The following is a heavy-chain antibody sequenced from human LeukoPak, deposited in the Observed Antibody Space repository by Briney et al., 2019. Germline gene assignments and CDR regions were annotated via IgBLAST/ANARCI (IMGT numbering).Heavy chain of an antibody. CDR1: GYTFTSYY. D-gene: IGHD4-17*01. J-gene: IGHJ4*02. V-gene: IGHV1-46*01. CDR2: INPSGGST. CDR3: ARAGRADGDCHYFDY. Sequence: GASVKVSCKASGYTFTSYYMHWVRQAPGQGLEWMGIINPSGGSTSYAQKFQGRVTMTRDTSTSTVYMELSSLRSEDTAVYYCARAGRADGDCHYFDYWGQGTLVTVSS.